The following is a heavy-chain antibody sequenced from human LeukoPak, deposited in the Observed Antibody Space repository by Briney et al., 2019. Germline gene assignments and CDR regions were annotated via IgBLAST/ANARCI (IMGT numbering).Heavy chain of an antibody. D-gene: IGHD5-12*01. CDR2: ISGSGGST. Sequence: GGSLRLSCAASGFTFSSYGMSWVRQAPGKGLEWVSAISGSGGSTYYAGSVKGRFTISRDNSKNTLYLQMNSLRAEDTAVYYCARAAYSGYDFGYWGQGTLVTVSS. CDR3: ARAAYSGYDFGY. V-gene: IGHV3-23*01. J-gene: IGHJ4*02. CDR1: GFTFSSYG.